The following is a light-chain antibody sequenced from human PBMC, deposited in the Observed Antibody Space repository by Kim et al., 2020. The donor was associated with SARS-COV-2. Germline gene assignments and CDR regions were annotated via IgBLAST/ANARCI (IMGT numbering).Light chain of an antibody. CDR1: ASDVGSYTL. Sequence: QSALTQPASLSGSPGQSIALSCTGTASDVGSYTLVSWYQHHPGKAPKVIIYEVNKRPSGVSDRFSGSKSGNTASLTISGLQADDEADYYCVLYTTNTVVFGGGTQLNVL. V-gene: IGLV2-14*02. CDR3: VLYTTNTVV. CDR2: EVN. J-gene: IGLJ2*01.